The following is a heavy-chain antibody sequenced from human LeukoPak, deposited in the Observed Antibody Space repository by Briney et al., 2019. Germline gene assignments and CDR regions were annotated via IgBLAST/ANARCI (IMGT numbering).Heavy chain of an antibody. V-gene: IGHV4-34*01. CDR1: GGSFSSYY. CDR2: INHSGST. D-gene: IGHD5-18*01. Sequence: SETLSLTCAVYGGSFSSYYWSWIRQPPGKGLEWIGEINHSGSTNYNPSLKCRVTISVDTSKNQFSLKLSSVTAADTAVYYCARVDTAMAGVDYWGQGTLVTVSS. CDR3: ARVDTAMAGVDY. J-gene: IGHJ4*02.